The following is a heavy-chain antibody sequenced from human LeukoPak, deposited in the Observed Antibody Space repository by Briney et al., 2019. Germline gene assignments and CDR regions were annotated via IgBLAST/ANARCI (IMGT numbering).Heavy chain of an antibody. CDR2: IYTSGST. V-gene: IGHV4-61*02. Sequence: PSETLSLTCTVSGGPISSGSYYWSWIRQPAGKGLEWIGRIYTSGSTNYNPSLKSRVTISVDTSKKQFSLKLSSVTASDTAVYYCAREGCSSTSCYVDYWGQGTLVTVSS. J-gene: IGHJ4*02. CDR3: AREGCSSTSCYVDY. D-gene: IGHD2-2*01. CDR1: GGPISSGSYY.